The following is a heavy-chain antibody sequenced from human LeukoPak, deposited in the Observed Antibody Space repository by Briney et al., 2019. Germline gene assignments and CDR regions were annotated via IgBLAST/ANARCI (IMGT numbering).Heavy chain of an antibody. D-gene: IGHD3-22*01. CDR1: GFTFSSYA. CDR3: AKDSGYDSSGYSYTMYYFDY. J-gene: IGHJ4*02. CDR2: ISGSGGST. V-gene: IGHV3-23*01. Sequence: GSLRLSCAASGFTFSSYAMSWVRQAPGKGLEWVSAISGSGGSTYYADSVKGRFTISRDNSKNTLYLQMNSLRAEDTAVYYCAKDSGYDSSGYSYTMYYFDYWGQGTLVTVSS.